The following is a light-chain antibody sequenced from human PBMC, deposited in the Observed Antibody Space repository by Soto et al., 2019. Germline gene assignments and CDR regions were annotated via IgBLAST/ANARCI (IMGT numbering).Light chain of an antibody. CDR1: QSVSSSY. V-gene: IGKV3-20*01. J-gene: IGKJ1*01. CDR3: QQYDSSPRT. Sequence: EIVRTQSPDTLSLSPVERATLSCRASQSVSSSYLAWYQQKPGQAPRLLISGASSRAADIPDRFSGSGSGTDFTLTINRLEPEDFAVYYCQQYDSSPRTFGQGTKVDI. CDR2: GAS.